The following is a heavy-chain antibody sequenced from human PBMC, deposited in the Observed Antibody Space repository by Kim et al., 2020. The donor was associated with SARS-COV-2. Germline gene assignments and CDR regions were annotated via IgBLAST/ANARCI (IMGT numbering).Heavy chain of an antibody. Sequence: GGSLRLSCAASGFTFSDYYMSWIRQAPGKGLEWVSYISSSSSYTNYADSVKGRFTISRDNAKNSLYLQMNSLRAEDTAVYYCARDRGSSVAGTGNWFDPWGQGTLVTVSS. J-gene: IGHJ5*02. CDR3: ARDRGSSVAGTGNWFDP. D-gene: IGHD6-19*01. CDR2: ISSSSSYT. V-gene: IGHV3-11*06. CDR1: GFTFSDYY.